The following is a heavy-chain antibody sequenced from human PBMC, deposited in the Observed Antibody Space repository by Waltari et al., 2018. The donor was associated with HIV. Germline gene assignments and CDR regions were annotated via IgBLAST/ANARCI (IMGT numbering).Heavy chain of an antibody. D-gene: IGHD4-17*01. V-gene: IGHV3-21*01. J-gene: IGHJ4*02. Sequence: EVQLVESGGGLVKPGGSLRLSCAGSGFTFGSFSMNWVRQAPGEGLEGVACISSGSSVLEYADSVKGRFTIARDNAKNSLYLQMKSLRVEDTSLYYCARALTNFGGFWGQGTLVTVSS. CDR2: ISSGSSVL. CDR1: GFTFGSFS. CDR3: ARALTNFGGF.